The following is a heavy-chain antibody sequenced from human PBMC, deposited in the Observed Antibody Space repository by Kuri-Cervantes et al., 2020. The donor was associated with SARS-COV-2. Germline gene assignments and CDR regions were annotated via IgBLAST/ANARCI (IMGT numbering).Heavy chain of an antibody. CDR3: ARWGVYYFDY. V-gene: IGHV3-7*01. Sequence: GSLKISCAASGFTFSSYWMSWVRQAPGKGLEWVANIKQDGSEKYYVDSVKGRFTISRDNAKDSLYLQMNSLRAEDTAVYYCARWGVYYFDYWGQGTLVTVSS. CDR2: IKQDGSEK. J-gene: IGHJ4*02. D-gene: IGHD3-16*01. CDR1: GFTFSSYW.